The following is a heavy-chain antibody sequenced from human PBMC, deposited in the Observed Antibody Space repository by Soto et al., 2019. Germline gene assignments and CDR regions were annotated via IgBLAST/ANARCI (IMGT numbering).Heavy chain of an antibody. J-gene: IGHJ6*02. CDR1: GYTFTSYY. CDR3: ARVESLGDSSKGCYGMDV. Sequence: ASVKVSCKASGYTFTSYYMHWVRQAPGQGLEWMGIINPSGGSTSYAQKFQGRVTMTRDTSTSTVYMELSSLRSEDTAVYYCARVESLGDSSKGCYGMDVWGQGTTVTVSS. D-gene: IGHD3-3*01. V-gene: IGHV1-46*01. CDR2: INPSGGST.